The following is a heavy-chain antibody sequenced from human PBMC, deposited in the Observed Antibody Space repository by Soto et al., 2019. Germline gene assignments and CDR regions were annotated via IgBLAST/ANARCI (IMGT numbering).Heavy chain of an antibody. CDR3: AKRPLNWGKWYFDL. J-gene: IGHJ2*01. CDR2: ISDSGGFT. V-gene: IGHV3-23*01. CDR1: GFTFSSYA. Sequence: EVQLLESGGGLVQPGGSLRLSCAASGFTFSSYAITWVRQAPGKGLEWVSIISDSGGFTYYVDSVKGRFTISRDNSINTLYLQMNSLRAEDTAVYYCAKRPLNWGKWYFDLWGRGTLVTVSS. D-gene: IGHD7-27*01.